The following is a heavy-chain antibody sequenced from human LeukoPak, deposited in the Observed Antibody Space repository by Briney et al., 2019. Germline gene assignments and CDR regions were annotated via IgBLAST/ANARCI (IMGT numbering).Heavy chain of an antibody. CDR2: IYHSGTT. D-gene: IGHD6-19*01. Sequence: SETLSLTCTVSGYPISSGYQWGWIRQSPGKGLEWIGSIYHSGTTYYNPSLKSRVTISVDASKNRFSLKLSSVTAADTAVYYCARRYPAVAGHGAVDYWGQGTLVTVSS. J-gene: IGHJ4*02. V-gene: IGHV4-38-2*02. CDR3: ARRYPAVAGHGAVDY. CDR1: GYPISSGYQ.